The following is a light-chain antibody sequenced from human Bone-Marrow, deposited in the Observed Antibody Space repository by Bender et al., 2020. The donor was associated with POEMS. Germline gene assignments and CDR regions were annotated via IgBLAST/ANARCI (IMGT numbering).Light chain of an antibody. CDR3: AAWDDSLDGRGV. Sequence: QSLLTQPPSASGTPGQRVTISCSGDTSNIGTNHVYWYQHLPGTAPKLLIYRNTQRRPGVPDRFSGSKSGTSASLTISGLRSEDEAEYFCAAWDDSLDGRGVFGGGTKVTVL. CDR2: RNT. V-gene: IGLV1-47*01. CDR1: TSNIGTNH. J-gene: IGLJ3*02.